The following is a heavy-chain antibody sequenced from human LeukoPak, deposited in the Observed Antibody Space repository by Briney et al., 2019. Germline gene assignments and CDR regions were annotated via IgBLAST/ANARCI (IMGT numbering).Heavy chain of an antibody. V-gene: IGHV4-31*03. Sequence: PSQTLSLTCTVSGGSISSGGYYWSWIRQHPGKGLELIGYMFYSGSTYYNPSLKSRVTISVDTSKNQFSLKLSSVTAADTAVYYCARGDWVGYSSSFVYWSDPWGQGTLVTVPS. J-gene: IGHJ5*02. D-gene: IGHD6-13*01. CDR2: MFYSGST. CDR1: GGSISSGGYY. CDR3: ARGDWVGYSSSFVYWSDP.